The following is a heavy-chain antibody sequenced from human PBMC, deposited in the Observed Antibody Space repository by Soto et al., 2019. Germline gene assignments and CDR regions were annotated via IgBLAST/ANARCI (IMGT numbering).Heavy chain of an antibody. CDR3: ARGTYYDFWSGYLRCNWFDP. D-gene: IGHD3-3*01. J-gene: IGHJ5*02. CDR2: IYYSGST. V-gene: IGHV4-30-4*01. CDR1: GGSISSGDYY. Sequence: SETLSLTCTVSGGSISSGDYYWSWIRQPPGKGLEWIGYIYYSGSTYYNPSLKSRVTISVDTSKNQFSLKLSSVTAADTAVYYCARGTYYDFWSGYLRCNWFDPWGQGTLVTVSS.